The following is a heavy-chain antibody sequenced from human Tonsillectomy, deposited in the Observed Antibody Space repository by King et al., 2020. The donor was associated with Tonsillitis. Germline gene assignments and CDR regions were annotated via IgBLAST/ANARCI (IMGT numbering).Heavy chain of an antibody. J-gene: IGHJ4*02. D-gene: IGHD6-19*01. CDR2: LYYSGGT. V-gene: IGHV4-59*11. CDR1: GGSLSSHH. Sequence: QLQESGPGLVKPSETLSLTCTVSGGSLSSHHWSWVRQSPGKGLEWIGYLYYSGGTKYNPSLQSRVTISGDTAKNQFSLKLASVTAADTAVSFCAGTRSSAFYYDFWGQGSLVTVSS. CDR3: AGTRSSAFYYDF.